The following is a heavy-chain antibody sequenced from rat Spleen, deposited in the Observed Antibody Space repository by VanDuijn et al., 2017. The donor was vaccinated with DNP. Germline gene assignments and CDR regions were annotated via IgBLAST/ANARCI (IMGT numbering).Heavy chain of an antibody. CDR3: ARSDYSDGSFYSGFFDY. J-gene: IGHJ2*01. V-gene: IGHV2-6*01. D-gene: IGHD1-12*02. Sequence: QVQLKESGPGLVQPSQTLSLTCTVSGFSLTSYTVSWVRQPPGKGLEWIAAISSGGITYYISPLKSRLSISRDTTKSQIFLKMNSLQSEDTAMYFCARSDYSDGSFYSGFFDYWGQGVMVTVSS. CDR2: ISSGGIT. CDR1: GFSLTSYT.